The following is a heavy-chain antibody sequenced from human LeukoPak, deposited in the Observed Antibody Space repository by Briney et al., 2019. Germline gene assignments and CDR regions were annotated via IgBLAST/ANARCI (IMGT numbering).Heavy chain of an antibody. CDR2: IYYSETT. Sequence: SETLSLTCTVSGGSISSNNYYWGWIRQPPGKGLEWIGTIYYSETTYYNPSLKSRVTMSVDKSQNQFSLKLSSVTAADTAVYYLARQGPGISATGFDPLGQGTLVTVSS. D-gene: IGHD6-25*01. V-gene: IGHV4-39*01. J-gene: IGHJ5*02. CDR1: GGSISSNNYY. CDR3: ARQGPGISATGFDP.